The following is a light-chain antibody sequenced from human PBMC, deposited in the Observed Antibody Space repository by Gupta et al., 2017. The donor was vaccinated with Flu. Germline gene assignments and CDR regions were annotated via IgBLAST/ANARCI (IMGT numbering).Light chain of an antibody. V-gene: IGLV1-44*01. Sequence: QSVLTQPPSASGTPGQRVTSSCSGSSSNIGSNTVNWYQQLPGTAPKLLIYSNNQRPSGVPGRSAGSKSGTSASLAISGLQAEDEADYYCAAWNDSLNGRVFGGGTKLTVL. J-gene: IGLJ3*02. CDR2: SNN. CDR3: AAWNDSLNGRV. CDR1: SSNIGSNT.